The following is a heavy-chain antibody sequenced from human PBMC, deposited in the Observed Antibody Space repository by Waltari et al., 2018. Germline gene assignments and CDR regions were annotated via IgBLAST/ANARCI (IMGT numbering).Heavy chain of an antibody. D-gene: IGHD2-2*01. CDR2: IDPSDSFR. J-gene: IGHJ4*02. V-gene: IGHV5-10-1*01. CDR1: GYSFPIHW. Sequence: EVQLVQSGAEVKKPEESLRIPCEGSGYSFPIHWISWVRQMPGKGLEWVGRIDPSDSFRNYGPAFEGHVTISVDQSLRTAYLQWDSLKASDTAIYYCVRHRTTYPLEIDYWGQGTLVTVSS. CDR3: VRHRTTYPLEIDY.